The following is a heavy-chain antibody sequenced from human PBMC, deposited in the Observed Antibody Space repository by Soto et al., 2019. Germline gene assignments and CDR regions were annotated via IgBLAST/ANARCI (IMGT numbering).Heavy chain of an antibody. J-gene: IGHJ3*01. CDR1: GFTFGSYW. V-gene: IGHV3-7*01. CDR3: AKYGSGSYGAYAFDL. CDR2: INQGGREK. D-gene: IGHD3-10*01. Sequence: GGSLRLSCAASGFTFGSYWMSWVRQAPGKGLEWVANINQGGREKNYVDSVKGRFSISRDDAEKSHHLQMNSLRAEDTAVYYCAKYGSGSYGAYAFDLWGQGTMVTVSS.